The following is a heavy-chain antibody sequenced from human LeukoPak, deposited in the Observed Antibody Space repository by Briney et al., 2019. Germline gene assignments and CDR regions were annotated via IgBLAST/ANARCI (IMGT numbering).Heavy chain of an antibody. J-gene: IGHJ3*02. Sequence: SETLSLTCTVSGGSISRYYWSWIRQPPGKGLEWIGYVFNSGRTNLNPSLRSRATMSVDTSKNQFSLKLSSLTAADTAVYYCAGRQHVVAVTATRGSFDMWGQGTMVTVSS. CDR2: VFNSGRT. CDR3: AGRQHVVAVTATRGSFDM. D-gene: IGHD2-21*02. V-gene: IGHV4-59*01. CDR1: GGSISRYY.